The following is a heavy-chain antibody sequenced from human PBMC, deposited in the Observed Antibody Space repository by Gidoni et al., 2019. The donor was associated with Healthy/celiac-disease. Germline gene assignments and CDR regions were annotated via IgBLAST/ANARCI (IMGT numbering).Heavy chain of an antibody. V-gene: IGHV3-23*01. CDR1: GVPSISYA. J-gene: IGHJ4*02. Sequence: EVQLLESGGGLVQPGGSLRLSCDASGVPSISYAMCWVRQAPGKGLEWVSAIGGSGGSTYYADSVKVRFTISRDNSKNTLYLQMNSLRAEDTAVYYCGIAAAGSNSQDYYFDYWGQGTLVTVSS. CDR3: GIAAAGSNSQDYYFDY. D-gene: IGHD6-13*01. CDR2: IGGSGGST.